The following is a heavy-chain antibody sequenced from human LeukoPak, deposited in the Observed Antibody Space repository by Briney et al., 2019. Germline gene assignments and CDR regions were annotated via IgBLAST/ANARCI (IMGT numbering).Heavy chain of an antibody. Sequence: GGSLRLSCAASGFTFSSYGMNWVRQAPGKGLEWVSYISRSGSTIYYADSVWDRFTISRDNAKNSLYLQMNSLRDEDTAVYYCANILPPRGLQKDYYYYYGMDVWGQGTTVTVSS. CDR1: GFTFSSYG. CDR3: ANILPPRGLQKDYYYYYGMDV. D-gene: IGHD3-9*01. V-gene: IGHV3-48*02. CDR2: ISRSGSTI. J-gene: IGHJ6*02.